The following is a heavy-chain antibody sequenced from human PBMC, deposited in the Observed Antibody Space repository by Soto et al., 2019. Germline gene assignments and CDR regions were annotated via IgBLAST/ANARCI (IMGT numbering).Heavy chain of an antibody. J-gene: IGHJ4*02. CDR2: ISFDGSNP. CDR3: VTAVAAGGY. Sequence: QGQVVESGGGVVQPGRSLRLSCAASGVTFSNSAMHWVRQAPGKGMEWIAGISFDGSNPHYADSVEGRFTISRDNSKSTLYLQMNSLRTDDTALYFCVTAVAAGGYWGQGTLVTVSS. D-gene: IGHD6-19*01. V-gene: IGHV3-30-3*01. CDR1: GVTFSNSA.